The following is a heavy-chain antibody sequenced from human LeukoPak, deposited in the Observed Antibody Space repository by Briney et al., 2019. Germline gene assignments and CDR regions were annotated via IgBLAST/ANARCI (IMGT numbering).Heavy chain of an antibody. CDR2: IYHGGSN. V-gene: IGHV4-38-2*02. J-gene: IGHJ4*02. D-gene: IGHD3-16*01. CDR1: GYSFSSGYY. Sequence: SETLSLTCAVSGYSFSSGYYWGWLRQPPGRRLGWTGSIYHGGSNYYNPSLKSRFTISVDTSKNQFSLQLSTVTAADTAVYYCARDGYDYVWGPFDYWGQRNLVTHSS. CDR3: ARDGYDYVWGPFDY.